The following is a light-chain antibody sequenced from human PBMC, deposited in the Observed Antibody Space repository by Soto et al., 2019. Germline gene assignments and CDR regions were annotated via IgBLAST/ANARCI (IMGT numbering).Light chain of an antibody. CDR3: TSYTGSSTHVV. V-gene: IGLV2-14*03. CDR2: DVT. Sequence: QSALTQPASMSGSPGQSITISCTGTSSNVGGYNFVSWYQQHPGKAPKLMIYDVTNRPSGVSDRFSGSKSGTTASLTISGLQADDEADYYCTSYTGSSTHVVFGGGTKVTVL. J-gene: IGLJ2*01. CDR1: SSNVGGYNF.